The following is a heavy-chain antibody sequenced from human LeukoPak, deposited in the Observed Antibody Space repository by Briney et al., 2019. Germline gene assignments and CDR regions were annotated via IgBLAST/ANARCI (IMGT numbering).Heavy chain of an antibody. V-gene: IGHV5-51*01. D-gene: IGHD3-10*01. CDR3: ARRLLWFGELFLGFDY. CDR2: IYPGDSDT. CDR1: EYSFTNYW. Sequence: GESLNISCKGSEYSFTNYWIGWVRQMPGKGLEWMGIIYPGDSDTKYSPSLQGQVTISTDKSIATAYLQWSSLKASDTAMYYCARRLLWFGELFLGFDYWGQGTLVTVSS. J-gene: IGHJ4*02.